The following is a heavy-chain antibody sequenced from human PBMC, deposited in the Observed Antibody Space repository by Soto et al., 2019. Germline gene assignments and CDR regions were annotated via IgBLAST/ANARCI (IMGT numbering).Heavy chain of an antibody. CDR1: GFTFSKYG. CDR2: IRSDGTKK. J-gene: IGHJ4*02. Sequence: QVQLVESGGGVVQPGRSLRLSCAASGFTFSKYGMHWVRQAPGKGLEWVAVIRSDGTKKYYADSVEGRFTISRDNSKNTLYLQMNSLRVEDTALYYCAKAPNFSSSMDYWGQGTRVTVSS. D-gene: IGHD6-6*01. V-gene: IGHV3-30*18. CDR3: AKAPNFSSSMDY.